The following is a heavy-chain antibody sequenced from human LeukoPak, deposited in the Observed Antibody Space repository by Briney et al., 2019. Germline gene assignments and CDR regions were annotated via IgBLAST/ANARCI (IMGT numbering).Heavy chain of an antibody. J-gene: IGHJ4*02. Sequence: PSETLSLTCTVSGGSISSYYWSWIRQPPGKGLEWIGYIYYSGSTNYNPSLKSRFTISVDTSKNQFSLKLSSVTAADTAVYYCARDGPYSRYYFDYWGQGTLVTVSS. CDR1: GGSISSYY. CDR2: IYYSGST. CDR3: ARDGPYSRYYFDY. V-gene: IGHV4-59*01. D-gene: IGHD1-14*01.